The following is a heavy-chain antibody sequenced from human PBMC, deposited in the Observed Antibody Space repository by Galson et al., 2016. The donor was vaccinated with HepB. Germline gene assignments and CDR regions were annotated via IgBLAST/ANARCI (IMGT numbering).Heavy chain of an antibody. CDR1: GYTFTNYW. J-gene: IGHJ4*02. Sequence: QSGAEVKKPGESLKISCKGSGYTFTNYWISWVRQMPGKGLEWMGRIDPSDSYSNYSPSFQGHVTISVDRPISTAYLQWSSLKASDTAIFYCARHGSGSYFEIDYWGQGTLVVVSS. CDR3: ARHGSGSYFEIDY. V-gene: IGHV5-10-1*01. CDR2: IDPSDSYS. D-gene: IGHD1-26*01.